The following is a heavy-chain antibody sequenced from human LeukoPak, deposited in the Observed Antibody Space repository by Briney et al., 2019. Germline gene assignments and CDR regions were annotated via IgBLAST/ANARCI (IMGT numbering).Heavy chain of an antibody. CDR2: ISSSGAVI. V-gene: IGHV3-11*01. Sequence: GGSLRLSCAASGFTFSDYYMSWIRQAPGKGLEWLSFISSSGAVIHYADSVKGRFTISRDSAKNSLSLQMNSLRVADTAIYYCARIRSPNEDAFDIWGQGTMVTVSS. J-gene: IGHJ3*02. CDR1: GFTFSDYY. CDR3: ARIRSPNEDAFDI.